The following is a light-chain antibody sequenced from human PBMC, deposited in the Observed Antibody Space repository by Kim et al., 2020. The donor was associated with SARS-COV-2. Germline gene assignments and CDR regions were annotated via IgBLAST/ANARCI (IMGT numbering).Light chain of an antibody. CDR2: DAS. CDR3: QQYKTWT. CDR1: QSISNW. V-gene: IGKV1-5*01. J-gene: IGKJ1*01. Sequence: LSASVGDRVTITCRASQSISNWLDWYQQKPGKAPKLLIYDASSLRSGVPSRFSGSGSGTEFTLTISNLQPDDFATYYCQQYKTWTFGQGTKVDIK.